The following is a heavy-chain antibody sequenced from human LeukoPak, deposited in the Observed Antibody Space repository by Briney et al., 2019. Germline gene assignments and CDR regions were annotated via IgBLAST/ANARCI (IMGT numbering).Heavy chain of an antibody. J-gene: IGHJ4*02. V-gene: IGHV4-59*11. CDR2: IYGSETT. D-gene: IGHD6-13*01. CDR1: GDSMSNHF. CDR3: ASRPGGSTWYGVFDY. Sequence: SETLSLTCTVSGDSMSNHFWSWIRQPPGKGLEWIGYIYGSETTNYNPSLKSRVTMSVDMSENQFSLKLSSVTAADTALYYCASRPGGSTWYGVFDYWSRGTLVTVSS.